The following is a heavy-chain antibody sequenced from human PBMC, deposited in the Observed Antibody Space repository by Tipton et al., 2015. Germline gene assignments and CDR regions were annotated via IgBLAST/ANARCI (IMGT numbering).Heavy chain of an antibody. D-gene: IGHD4-17*01. CDR1: GFTFGDYA. CDR2: INWNSGSI. J-gene: IGHJ6*02. Sequence: SLRLSCAASGFTFGDYAMHWVRQAPGKGLEWVSGINWNSGSIDYADSVKGRFTISRDNAKNSLYLQMNSLRAEDTAVYYCARPSVTTNYYGMDVWGQGTTVTVSS. V-gene: IGHV3-9*01. CDR3: ARPSVTTNYYGMDV.